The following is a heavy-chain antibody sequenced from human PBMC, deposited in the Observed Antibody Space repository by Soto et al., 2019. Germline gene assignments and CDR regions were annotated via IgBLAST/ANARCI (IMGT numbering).Heavy chain of an antibody. Sequence: GGSLRLSCAASGFTFSSYGMHWVRQAPGKGLEWVAVISYDGSNKYYADSVKGRFTISRDNSKNTLYLQMNSLRAEDTAVYYCAKGPILRLRFDYWGQGTLVTVSS. J-gene: IGHJ4*02. V-gene: IGHV3-30*18. D-gene: IGHD4-17*01. CDR2: ISYDGSNK. CDR1: GFTFSSYG. CDR3: AKGPILRLRFDY.